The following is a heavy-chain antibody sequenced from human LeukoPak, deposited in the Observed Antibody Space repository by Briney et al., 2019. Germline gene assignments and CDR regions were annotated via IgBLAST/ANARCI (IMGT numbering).Heavy chain of an antibody. D-gene: IGHD2-15*01. V-gene: IGHV3-21*04. CDR1: GFTFSGYS. J-gene: IGHJ4*02. CDR3: ARDLGHCSGGICYPTIAY. Sequence: GGSLRLSCAASGFTFSGYSMNWVRQAPGKGLEWVSSISSSSSYIYYADSVKGRFTISRDNAKNSVYLQMNSLRAEDTAVYYCARDLGHCSGGICYPTIAYWGQGSLVTVYS. CDR2: ISSSSSYI.